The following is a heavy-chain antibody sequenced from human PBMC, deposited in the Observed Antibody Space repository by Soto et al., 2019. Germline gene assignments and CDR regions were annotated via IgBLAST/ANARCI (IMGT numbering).Heavy chain of an antibody. CDR1: GFTFSSYA. Sequence: GGSLRLSCAASGFTFSSYAMSWVRQAPGKGLEWVSGISSNVVTTYYADSVKGRFTISRDNSKNTLYLQMNSLRAEDTAVYYCARESVTPDNWFDPWGQGTLVTVSS. D-gene: IGHD4-4*01. CDR2: ISSNVVTT. V-gene: IGHV3-23*01. CDR3: ARESVTPDNWFDP. J-gene: IGHJ5*02.